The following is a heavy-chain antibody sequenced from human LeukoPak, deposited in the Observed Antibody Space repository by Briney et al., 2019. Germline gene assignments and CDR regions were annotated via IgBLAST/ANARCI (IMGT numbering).Heavy chain of an antibody. CDR3: ARAGTIFGVVIHNWFDP. CDR1: GGSISSYY. Sequence: SETLSLTCTVSGGSISSYYWSWNRQPAGKGLEWIGRIYTSGSTNYNPSLKSRVTMSVDTSKNQFSLRLSSVTAVDTAVYYCARAGTIFGVVIHNWFDPWGQGTLVTVSS. J-gene: IGHJ5*02. D-gene: IGHD3-3*01. CDR2: IYTSGST. V-gene: IGHV4-4*07.